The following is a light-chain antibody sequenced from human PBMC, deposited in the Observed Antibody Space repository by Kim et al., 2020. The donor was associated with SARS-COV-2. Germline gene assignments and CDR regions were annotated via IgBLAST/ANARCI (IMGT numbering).Light chain of an antibody. J-gene: IGLJ2*01. Sequence: APGKTARITCGGNNIGSKSVHWYQKKPGQAPVLVIYYDNDRPSGIPERFSGSNSGNTATLTISRVEAGDEADYYCQVWDSSSDHVVFGGGTQLTVL. CDR2: YDN. V-gene: IGLV3-21*04. CDR1: NIGSKS. CDR3: QVWDSSSDHVV.